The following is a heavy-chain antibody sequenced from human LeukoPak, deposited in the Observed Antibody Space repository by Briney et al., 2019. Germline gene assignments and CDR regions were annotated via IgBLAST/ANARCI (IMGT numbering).Heavy chain of an antibody. CDR1: GLTFRSYR. V-gene: IGHV3-48*01. D-gene: IGHD3-10*01. Sequence: PGGSLRLSCAPSGLTFRSYRIHWLRPAPGKGLEWVSYISSSSSTIYYADSVKGRFTISRDNAKKSLYLQMNSLRAEDTAVYYCARASDYYYGSGSYYWGQGTLVTVSS. J-gene: IGHJ4*02. CDR3: ARASDYYYGSGSYY. CDR2: ISSSSSTI.